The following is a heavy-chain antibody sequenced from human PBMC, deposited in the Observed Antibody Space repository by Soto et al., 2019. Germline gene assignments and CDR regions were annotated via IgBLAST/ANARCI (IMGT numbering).Heavy chain of an antibody. CDR2: FDPEDGET. Sequence: ASVKVSCKASGYTFSSYDINWVRQAPGKGLEWMGGFDPEDGETIYAQKFQGRVTMTEDTSTDTAYMELSSLRSEDTAVYYCATDRGYSSSWYPYYYYGMDVWGQGTTVTVSS. D-gene: IGHD6-13*01. J-gene: IGHJ6*02. CDR1: GYTFSSYD. V-gene: IGHV1-24*01. CDR3: ATDRGYSSSWYPYYYYGMDV.